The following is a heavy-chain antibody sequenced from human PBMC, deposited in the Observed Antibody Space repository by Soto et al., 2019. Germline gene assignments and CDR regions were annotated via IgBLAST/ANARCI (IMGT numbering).Heavy chain of an antibody. CDR3: ARDRDSGWFDP. D-gene: IGHD3-10*01. CDR2: IIPILGIA. CDR1: GGTFSSYT. J-gene: IGHJ5*02. Sequence: QVQLVQSGAEVKKPGSSVKISCKASGGTFSSYTISWVRQAPGQGLEWMGRIIPILGIANYAQKFQGRVTITADKSTSTAYMELSSLRSEDTAVYYCARDRDSGWFDPWGQGTLVTVSS. V-gene: IGHV1-69*08.